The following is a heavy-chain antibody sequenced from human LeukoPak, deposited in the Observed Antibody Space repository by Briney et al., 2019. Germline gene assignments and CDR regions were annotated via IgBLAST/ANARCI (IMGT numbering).Heavy chain of an antibody. V-gene: IGHV4-39*02. J-gene: IGHJ3*02. D-gene: IGHD5-12*01. Sequence: SQTLSLTCTVSGGSISSGGYYWSWIRQPPGKGLEWIGSIYYSGSTYYNPSLKSRVTISVDTSKNQFSLKLSSVTAADTAVYYCARERLYSGYDSDAFDIWGQGTMVTVSS. CDR1: GGSISSGGYY. CDR3: ARERLYSGYDSDAFDI. CDR2: IYYSGST.